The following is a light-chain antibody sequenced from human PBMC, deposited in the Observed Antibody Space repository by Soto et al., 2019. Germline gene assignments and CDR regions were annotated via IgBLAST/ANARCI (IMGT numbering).Light chain of an antibody. V-gene: IGKV3-15*01. CDR3: LQYHNLWA. Sequence: ILMTQSPATVSVSPGESATLSCRASQNIYYNVAWHQQRPGQAPRLLIYRASTRAPGVPARFSGSGSGTEFTLTISSLQPEDFTVYSCLQYHNLWAFGQGTKVEI. J-gene: IGKJ1*01. CDR2: RAS. CDR1: QNIYYN.